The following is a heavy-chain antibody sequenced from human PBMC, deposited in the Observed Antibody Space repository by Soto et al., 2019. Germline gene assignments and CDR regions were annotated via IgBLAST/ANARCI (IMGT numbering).Heavy chain of an antibody. CDR1: GYTFTGYY. J-gene: IGHJ2*01. CDR2: INPNSGGT. CDR3: AKLVSSPLRYFDL. Sequence: GASVMVSCKASGYTFTGYYMHWVRQAPGQGLEWMGWINPNSGGTNYAQKFQGRVTMTRDTSISTAYMELSRLRSDDTAVYYCAKLVSSPLRYFDLWGRGTLVTVPQ. D-gene: IGHD6-6*01. V-gene: IGHV1-2*02.